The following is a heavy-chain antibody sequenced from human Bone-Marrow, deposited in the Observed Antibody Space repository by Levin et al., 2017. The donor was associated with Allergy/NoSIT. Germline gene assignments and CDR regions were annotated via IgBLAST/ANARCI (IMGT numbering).Heavy chain of an antibody. CDR2: IYYSGST. CDR3: ARHVESLRGLFYYYGMDV. Sequence: SQTLSLTCTVSGGSISSSSYYWGWIRQPPGKGLEWIGSIYYSGSTYYNPSLKSRVTISVDTSKNQFSLKLSSVTAADTAVYYCARHVESLRGLFYYYGMDVWGQGTTVTVSS. V-gene: IGHV4-39*01. J-gene: IGHJ6*02. D-gene: IGHD3-10*01. CDR1: GGSISSSSYY.